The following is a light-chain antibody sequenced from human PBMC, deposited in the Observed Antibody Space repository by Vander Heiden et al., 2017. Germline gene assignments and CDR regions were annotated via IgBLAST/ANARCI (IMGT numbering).Light chain of an antibody. CDR2: AAS. CDR3: QQLNSYQLT. V-gene: IGKV1-9*01. J-gene: IGKJ2*01. CDR1: QGISTY. Sequence: DSQLTQSPSFLSASVGYIVTITCRASQGISTYLTWYQQKPGKAPKLLIYAASTLQSGVPSRFSGSGSGTEFTLTISSLQPEDIATYYCQQLNSYQLTFGQGTKLEIK.